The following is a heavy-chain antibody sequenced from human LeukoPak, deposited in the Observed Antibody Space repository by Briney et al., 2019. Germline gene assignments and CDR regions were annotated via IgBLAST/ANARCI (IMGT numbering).Heavy chain of an antibody. Sequence: ASMKVSCKASGYTFTSYGISWVRQAPGQGLEWMGWISAYNGNTNYAQKLQGRVTMTTDTSTSTAYMELRSLRSDDTAVYYCARVADYYDSSGYSWGAFDIWGQGTMVTVSS. J-gene: IGHJ3*02. V-gene: IGHV1-18*01. CDR3: ARVADYYDSSGYSWGAFDI. CDR1: GYTFTSYG. D-gene: IGHD3-22*01. CDR2: ISAYNGNT.